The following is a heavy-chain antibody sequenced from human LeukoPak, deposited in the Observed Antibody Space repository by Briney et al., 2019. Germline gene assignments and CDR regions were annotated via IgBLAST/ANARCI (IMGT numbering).Heavy chain of an antibody. Sequence: PGGSLRLSCAASGFTFSSYAMSWVRQAPGKGLEWVSAISGSGGSTYYADSVKGRFTISRDNSKNTLYLQMNSLRAEDTAVYYCAKDSKWGASSGWGDFDYWGQGTLVTVSS. J-gene: IGHJ4*02. CDR3: AKDSKWGASSGWGDFDY. CDR2: ISGSGGST. CDR1: GFTFSSYA. D-gene: IGHD6-19*01. V-gene: IGHV3-23*01.